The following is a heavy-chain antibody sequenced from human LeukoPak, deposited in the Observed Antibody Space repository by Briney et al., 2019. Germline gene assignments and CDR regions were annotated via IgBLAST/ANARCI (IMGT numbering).Heavy chain of an antibody. CDR1: GFTFSSYS. CDR3: ARDVKDSSSFFVSGSDMDV. V-gene: IGHV3-21*01. CDR2: ISSSSSYI. Sequence: GGSLRLSCAASGFTFSSYSMNWVRQAPGKGLEWVSSISSSSSYIYYADSVKGRFTISRDNAKNSLYLQMNSLRAEDTAVYYCARDVKDSSSFFVSGSDMDVWGKGTTVTVSS. J-gene: IGHJ6*03. D-gene: IGHD6-13*01.